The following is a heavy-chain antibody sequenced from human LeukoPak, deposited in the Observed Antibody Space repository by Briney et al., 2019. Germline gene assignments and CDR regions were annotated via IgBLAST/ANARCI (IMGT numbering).Heavy chain of an antibody. J-gene: IGHJ4*02. Sequence: SEALSLTCAVYGESFSGYYWSWIRQPPGKGLEWIGEINHSGSTNYNPSLKSRVTISVDTSKNQFSLKLSSVTAADTAVYYCATSGGTLGPTNYFAYWGQGTLVTVSS. CDR3: ATSGGTLGPTNYFAY. D-gene: IGHD3-16*01. CDR2: INHSGST. V-gene: IGHV4-34*01. CDR1: GESFSGYY.